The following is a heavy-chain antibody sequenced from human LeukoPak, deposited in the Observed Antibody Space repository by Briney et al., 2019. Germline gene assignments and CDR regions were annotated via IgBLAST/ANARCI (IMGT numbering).Heavy chain of an antibody. CDR2: ISSSGSTI. Sequence: PGGSLRLSCAASGFTFSSYEMNWVRQAPGKGLEWVSYISSSGSTINYADSVKGRFTMSRDNAKISLYLQMKSLRAEDTAVYYCARDFISAAGIDYWGQGTLVTVSS. CDR1: GFTFSSYE. J-gene: IGHJ4*02. V-gene: IGHV3-48*03. CDR3: ARDFISAAGIDY. D-gene: IGHD6-13*01.